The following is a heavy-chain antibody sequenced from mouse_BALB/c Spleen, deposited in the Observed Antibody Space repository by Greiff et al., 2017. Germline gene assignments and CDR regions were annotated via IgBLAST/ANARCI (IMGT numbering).Heavy chain of an antibody. V-gene: IGHV12-3*02. D-gene: IGHD2-14*01. CDR3: AGAYYRYGGYFDV. CDR1: GFPITSGYY. CDR2: ITHSGET. Sequence: QLQESGPGLVKPSQSLFLACSITGFPITSGYYWIWIRQSPGKPLEWMGYITHSGETFYNPSLQSPISITRETSKNQFFLQLNSVTTEDTAMYYCAGAYYRYGGYFDVWGAGTTVTVSS. J-gene: IGHJ1*01.